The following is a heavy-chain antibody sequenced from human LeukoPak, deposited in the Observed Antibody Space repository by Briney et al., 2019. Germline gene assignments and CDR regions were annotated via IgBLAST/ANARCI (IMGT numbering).Heavy chain of an antibody. CDR2: MNPNSGNT. Sequence: GASAKVSCKASGYTFTSYDINWVRQATGQGLEWMGWMNPNSGNTGYAQKFQGRVTMTRNTSISTAYMELSSLRSDDTAVYYCAREMGRVVVITEFDAFDIWGQGTMVTVSS. J-gene: IGHJ3*02. V-gene: IGHV1-8*01. CDR1: GYTFTSYD. CDR3: AREMGRVVVITEFDAFDI. D-gene: IGHD3-22*01.